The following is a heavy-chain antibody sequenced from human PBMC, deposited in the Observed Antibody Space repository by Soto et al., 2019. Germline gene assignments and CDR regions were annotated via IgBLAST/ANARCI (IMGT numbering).Heavy chain of an antibody. J-gene: IGHJ6*02. CDR2: MSGSGAST. V-gene: IGHV3-23*01. Sequence: HPGGSLRLSCAASGFTFCSYVMTWVRQAPGKGLEWVSVMSGSGASTYYADSVRGRITISRDNSKNTLYLEMNSLRAEDTAVYYCAKDSARDFWSGFSGLDVWGQGTTVTVYS. CDR1: GFTFCSYV. CDR3: AKDSARDFWSGFSGLDV. D-gene: IGHD3-3*01.